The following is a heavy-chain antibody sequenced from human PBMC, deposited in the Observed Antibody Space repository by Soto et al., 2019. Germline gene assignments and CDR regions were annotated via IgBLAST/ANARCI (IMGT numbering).Heavy chain of an antibody. CDR2: ISYDGSNK. CDR1: GFTFSSYG. V-gene: IGHV3-30*03. J-gene: IGHJ1*01. CDR3: ARRSPQYLQH. Sequence: GGSLRLSCAASGFTFSSYGMHWVRQAPGKGLEWVAVISYDGSNKYYADSVKGRFTISRDNSKNTLYLQMNSLRAEDTAVYYCARRSPQYLQHWGQGTLVTVSS.